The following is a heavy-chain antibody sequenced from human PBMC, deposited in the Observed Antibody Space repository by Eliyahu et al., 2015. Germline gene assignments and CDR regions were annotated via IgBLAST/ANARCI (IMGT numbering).Heavy chain of an antibody. CDR1: GXTVSSNY. CDR2: MYNGGST. Sequence: EVQLVESGGGLIQPGGSLRLSCAASGXTVSSNYXSWVRQAPGKGLEWVSVMYNGGSTYYADSVKGXFTISRDNSKNTLYLQMNSLRAEDTAVYYCARDLGSYKRAFDYWGQGTLVTVSS. CDR3: ARDLGSYKRAFDY. V-gene: IGHV3-53*01. J-gene: IGHJ4*02. D-gene: IGHD3-10*01.